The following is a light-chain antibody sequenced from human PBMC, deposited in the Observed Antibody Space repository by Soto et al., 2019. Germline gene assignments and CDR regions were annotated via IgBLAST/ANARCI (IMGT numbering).Light chain of an antibody. CDR1: QGIRNY. CDR2: AAS. V-gene: IGKV1-39*01. J-gene: IGKJ4*01. Sequence: DIQMTQSPSSLSASVGDRVTITCRASQGIRNYLNWYQQKPGQAPKLLIYAASSLQSGVPSRFSGSGSGTDFTLNISSLQPEDSASYFCRQRSSAPLTFGGGTKVEIK. CDR3: RQRSSAPLT.